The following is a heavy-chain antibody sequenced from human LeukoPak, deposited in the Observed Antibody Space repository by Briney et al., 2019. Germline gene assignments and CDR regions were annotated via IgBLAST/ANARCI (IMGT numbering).Heavy chain of an antibody. CDR1: GYTFTSYD. Sequence: ASVKVSCKASGYTFTSYDINWVRQATGQGLEWMGWMNPNSGNTGYAQKFQGRVTMTRNTSISTAYMELSSLRSEDTAVYYCASSMDYGSGSYYTIDYWGQGTLVTVSS. J-gene: IGHJ4*02. D-gene: IGHD3-10*01. V-gene: IGHV1-8*01. CDR2: MNPNSGNT. CDR3: ASSMDYGSGSYYTIDY.